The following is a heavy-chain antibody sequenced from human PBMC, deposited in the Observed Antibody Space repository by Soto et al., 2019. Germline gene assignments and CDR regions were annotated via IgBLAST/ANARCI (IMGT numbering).Heavy chain of an antibody. CDR3: ARHVTGFCLGGDCPYYFDS. J-gene: IGHJ4*02. Sequence: ASETLSLTCTVSGGSISGYFWSWIRQPPGKGLEWIGYIFYSGGANYSPALKSRVTLSVDTSRNQLSLTLTSVTAADTAVYYCARHVTGFCLGGDCPYYFDSWGQGTLVTVSS. D-gene: IGHD2-21*02. V-gene: IGHV4-59*08. CDR1: GGSISGYF. CDR2: IFYSGGA.